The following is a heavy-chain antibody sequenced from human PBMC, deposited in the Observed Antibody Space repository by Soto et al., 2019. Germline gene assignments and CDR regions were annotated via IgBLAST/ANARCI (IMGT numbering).Heavy chain of an antibody. V-gene: IGHV2-26*01. CDR2: IFSHDEK. CDR3: ARSRTYYDYVWGSYRYRLFDY. D-gene: IGHD3-16*02. J-gene: IGHJ4*02. CDR1: GFSLSNARMG. Sequence: QVTLKESGPVLVKPTETLTLTCTVSGFSLSNARMGVSWIRQPPGKALEGLAHIFSHDEKSSSTSLKSRLTISKDTSKSQVVLTMTNMDPVDTATYYCARSRTYYDYVWGSYRYRLFDYWGQGTLVTVSS.